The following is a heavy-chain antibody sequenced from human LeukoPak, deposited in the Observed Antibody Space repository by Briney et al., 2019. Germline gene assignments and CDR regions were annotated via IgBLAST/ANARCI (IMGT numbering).Heavy chain of an antibody. CDR2: VSYSSSTI. D-gene: IGHD3-10*01. CDR1: KFTFSSYA. CDR3: ARDAHIVRGVNPLDY. Sequence: GGSLRLSCAASKFTFSSYAMSWVRQAPGKGLEWISYVSYSSSTIYYADSVKGRFTISRDNAKNSLYLQMNSLRDEDTAVYYCARDAHIVRGVNPLDYWGQGTLVTVSS. V-gene: IGHV3-48*02. J-gene: IGHJ4*02.